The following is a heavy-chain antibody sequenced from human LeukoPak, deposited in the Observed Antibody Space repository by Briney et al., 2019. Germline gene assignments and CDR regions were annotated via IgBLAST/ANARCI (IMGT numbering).Heavy chain of an antibody. V-gene: IGHV1-2*02. CDR3: ARVSGAYASTVDY. J-gene: IGHJ4*02. CDR2: INPNSGGT. D-gene: IGHD4-17*01. CDR1: GYTFTGYY. Sequence: APVKVSCKASGYTFTGYYMHWVRQAPGQGLEWLGWINPNSGGTNYPQNFQGRVIMTSDTSITTVYMELSRLRSDDTAVYYCARVSGAYASTVDYWGQGTLVTVSS.